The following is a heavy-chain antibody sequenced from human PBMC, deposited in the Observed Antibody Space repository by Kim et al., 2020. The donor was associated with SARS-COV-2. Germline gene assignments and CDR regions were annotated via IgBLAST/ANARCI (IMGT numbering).Heavy chain of an antibody. V-gene: IGHV4-59*01. CDR3: ARVRRDRDLLYFDWLHS. Sequence: SETLSLTCTVSGCSFSSYYWSWIRQPPGKGLEWIGYIYYSGSTNYNPSLKSRVTISSDTSTNQFFLMLSSLTAADTTAYYCARVRRDRDLLYFDWLHS. CDR1: GCSFSSYY. CDR2: IYYSGST. J-gene: IGHJ5*01. D-gene: IGHD3-10*01.